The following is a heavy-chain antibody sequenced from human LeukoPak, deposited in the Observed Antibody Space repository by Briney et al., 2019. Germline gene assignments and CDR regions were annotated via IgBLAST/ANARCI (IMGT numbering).Heavy chain of an antibody. J-gene: IGHJ4*02. CDR1: GGSFSGYY. CDR2: INHSGST. CDR3: ARAPDYDDY. Sequence: PSETLSLTCAVYGGSFSGYYWSWIRQPPGKGLEWIGEINHSGSTNYNPPLKSRVTISIDTSKNQFSLKLSSVTAADTAVYYCARAPDYDDYWGQGTLVTVSS. V-gene: IGHV4-34*01.